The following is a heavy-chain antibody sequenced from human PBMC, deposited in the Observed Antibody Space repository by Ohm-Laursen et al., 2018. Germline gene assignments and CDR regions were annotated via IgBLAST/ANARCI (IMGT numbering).Heavy chain of an antibody. CDR3: ARMGTGYPLYYFDY. Sequence: TLSLTCTVSGGSISDYYWSWIRQPAGERLEWIGRIYSSGNTNYNPSLKSRITISVDTSKNQFSLKLSSVTAADTAVYYCARMGTGYPLYYFDYWGQGILVTVS. D-gene: IGHD3-9*01. CDR2: IYSSGNT. CDR1: GGSISDYY. J-gene: IGHJ4*02. V-gene: IGHV4-4*07.